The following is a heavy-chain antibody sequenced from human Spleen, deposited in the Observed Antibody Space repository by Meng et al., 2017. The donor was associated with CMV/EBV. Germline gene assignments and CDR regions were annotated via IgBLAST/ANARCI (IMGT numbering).Heavy chain of an antibody. CDR2: IYYSGST. J-gene: IGHJ4*02. CDR1: GYSISSTNW. CDR3: ARNVPGTSAYYD. V-gene: IGHV4-28*01. Sequence: QVQLQASGPGLVNPSDPPSLTCAASGYSISSTNWWGWIRQPPGKGLEWIGYIYYSGSTSYNPSLKSRVTMSVDTSKNQFSLNLNSVTAVDTAVYYCARNVPGTSAYYDWGQGTLVTVSS. D-gene: IGHD3-22*01.